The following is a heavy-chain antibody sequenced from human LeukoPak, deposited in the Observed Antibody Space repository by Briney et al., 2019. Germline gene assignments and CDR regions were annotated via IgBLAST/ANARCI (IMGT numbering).Heavy chain of an antibody. V-gene: IGHV4-34*01. CDR2: INHSGST. D-gene: IGHD3-3*01. CDR3: ARGYRITIFGVVTGNWFDP. CDR1: GGSFSGYY. Sequence: SETLSLTCAVYGGSFSGYYWSWIRQPPGKGLEWIGEINHSGSTNYNPSLKSRVTISVDTSKNQFSLKLSSVTAADTAVYYCARGYRITIFGVVTGNWFDPWGQGTLDTVSS. J-gene: IGHJ5*02.